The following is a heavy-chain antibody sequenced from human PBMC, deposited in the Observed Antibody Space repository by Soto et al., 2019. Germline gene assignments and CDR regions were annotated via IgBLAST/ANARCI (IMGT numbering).Heavy chain of an antibody. CDR3: ARDRGPNTPDY. V-gene: IGHV3-7*01. CDR2: MNQDGSQI. Sequence: EVQVVESGGGLVQPGGSLRLSCAVSGFTFSNYWMTWVRQAPGKGLEWVAYMNQDGSQIYYVDSLRGRFTISRDNAKNALYLQMNSLRVDDTAVDYCARDRGPNTPDYWGQGTMVTVSS. D-gene: IGHD5-18*01. CDR1: GFTFSNYW. J-gene: IGHJ4*02.